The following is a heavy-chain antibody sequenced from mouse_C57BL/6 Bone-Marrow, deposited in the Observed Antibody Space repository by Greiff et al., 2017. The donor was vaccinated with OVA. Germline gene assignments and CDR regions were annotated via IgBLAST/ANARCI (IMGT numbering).Heavy chain of an antibody. CDR3: ARNSDYYGSSYEVAY. CDR1: GFSLTSYA. J-gene: IGHJ3*01. V-gene: IGHV2-9-1*01. D-gene: IGHD1-1*01. Sequence: VQLVESGPGLVAPSQSLSITCTVSGFSLTSYAISWVRQPPGKGLEWLGVIWTGGGTNYNSALKSRLSISKDNSKSQVFLKMNSLQTDDTARYYCARNSDYYGSSYEVAYWGQGTLVTVSA. CDR2: IWTGGGT.